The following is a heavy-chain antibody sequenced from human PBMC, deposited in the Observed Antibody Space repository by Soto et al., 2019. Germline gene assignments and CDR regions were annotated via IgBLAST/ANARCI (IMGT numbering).Heavy chain of an antibody. V-gene: IGHV3-64D*06. D-gene: IGHD3-22*01. CDR1: GFTFSIYA. CDR2: ISTNGGST. Sequence: GGSLRLSCSASGFTFSIYAMHWVRQAPGKGLEKVSSISTNGGSTDYADSVKGRFTISRDNSKNTVYLQMSSLRVEDTAVYYCVKGEYYYDSSGYYPFDYWGQGTQVTVSS. CDR3: VKGEYYYDSSGYYPFDY. J-gene: IGHJ4*02.